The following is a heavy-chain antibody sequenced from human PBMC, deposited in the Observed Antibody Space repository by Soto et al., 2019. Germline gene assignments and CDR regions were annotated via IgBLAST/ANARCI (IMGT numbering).Heavy chain of an antibody. Sequence: GESLKISCKGSGYIFTTYWIGWVRQMPGKGLEWMGIIYPGDSDTRYGPSFQGQVTISADKSISTAYLQWSSLKASDTAMYYCATGGYCTSTSCYNFFDYWGQGTLVTVSS. CDR2: IYPGDSDT. V-gene: IGHV5-51*01. J-gene: IGHJ4*02. D-gene: IGHD2-2*02. CDR3: ATGGYCTSTSCYNFFDY. CDR1: GYIFTTYW.